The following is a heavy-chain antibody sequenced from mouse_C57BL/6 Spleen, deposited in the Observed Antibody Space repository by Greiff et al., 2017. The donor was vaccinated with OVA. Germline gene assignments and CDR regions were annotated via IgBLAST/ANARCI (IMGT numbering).Heavy chain of an antibody. CDR1: GYTFTDYN. CDR3: AWGYDQAY. CDR2: INPNNGGT. V-gene: IGHV1-22*01. J-gene: IGHJ3*01. Sequence: EVKLVESGPELVKPGASVKMSCKASGYTFTDYNMHWVKQSHGKSLEWIGYINPNNGGTSYNQKFKGKATLTVNKSSSTAYMELRSLTSEDSAVYYCAWGYDQAYWGQGTLVTVSA. D-gene: IGHD2-2*01.